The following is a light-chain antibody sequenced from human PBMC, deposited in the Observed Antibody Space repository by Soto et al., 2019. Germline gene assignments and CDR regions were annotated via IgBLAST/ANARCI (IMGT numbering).Light chain of an antibody. CDR2: GAS. CDR1: QSVSSN. J-gene: IGKJ5*01. V-gene: IGKV3-15*01. CDR3: QKYNTWPQIN. Sequence: IVMTQSPATLSFSPGERATLSCRSSQSVSSNLAWYQKKPGQAPRLLIYGASNRATGIPARFSGSGSWTEFTLTIRRLKSEDFAVYYCQKYNTWPQINCGNGPRREIK.